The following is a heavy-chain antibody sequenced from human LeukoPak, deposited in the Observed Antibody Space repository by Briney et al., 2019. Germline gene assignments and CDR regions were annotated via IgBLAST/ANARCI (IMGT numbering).Heavy chain of an antibody. CDR2: IYSGGST. CDR3: ARVVAAAGTAFDY. J-gene: IGHJ4*02. D-gene: IGHD6-13*01. V-gene: IGHV3-53*01. Sequence: GGSLRLSCAASGFTVSSNYMSWVRQAPGKWLEWVSVIYSGGSTYYADSVKGRFTISRDNSKNTLYLQMNSLRAEDTAVYYCARVVAAAGTAFDYWGQGTLVTVSS. CDR1: GFTVSSNY.